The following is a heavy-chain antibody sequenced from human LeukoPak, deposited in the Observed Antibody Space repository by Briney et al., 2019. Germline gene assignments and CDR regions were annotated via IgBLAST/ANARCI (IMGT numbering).Heavy chain of an antibody. Sequence: SETLSLTCTVSGGSISSYYWSWIRQPPGKGLEWIGYIHYSGSTNYNPSLKSRVTISVDTSKNQFSLKLSSVTAADTAVYYCARAIAARYNWFDPWGQGTLVTVSS. CDR2: IHYSGST. CDR1: GGSISSYY. CDR3: ARAIAARYNWFDP. D-gene: IGHD6-6*01. V-gene: IGHV4-59*01. J-gene: IGHJ5*02.